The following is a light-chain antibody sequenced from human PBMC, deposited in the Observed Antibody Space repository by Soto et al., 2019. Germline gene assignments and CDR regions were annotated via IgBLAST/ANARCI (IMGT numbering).Light chain of an antibody. CDR2: DNN. J-gene: IGLJ2*01. CDR3: GTWDSSLSAVV. Sequence: QSALTQPPSVSAAPGQKVTISCSGSSSNIGNNYASWYQQLPGTAPKLLIYDNNKRPSGIPDRFSGSKSGTSATLGITGLQTGDEADYYCGTWDSSLSAVVFGGGTKLTVL. V-gene: IGLV1-51*01. CDR1: SSNIGNNY.